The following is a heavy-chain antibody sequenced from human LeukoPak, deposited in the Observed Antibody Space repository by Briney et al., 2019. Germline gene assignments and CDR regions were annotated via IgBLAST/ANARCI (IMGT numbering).Heavy chain of an antibody. V-gene: IGHV3-9*01. CDR2: ISWNSGNM. D-gene: IGHD6-13*01. J-gene: IGHJ2*01. CDR1: GFTFSSYA. CDR3: AKGPGLGAGKRYLDL. Sequence: PGGSLRLSCAASGFTFSSYALYWVRQAPGKGLEWVSSISWNSGNMYYVDSVKGRFTISRDNAKNSLSLQMNSLKPEDTALYYCAKGPGLGAGKRYLDLWGRGTLVIVSS.